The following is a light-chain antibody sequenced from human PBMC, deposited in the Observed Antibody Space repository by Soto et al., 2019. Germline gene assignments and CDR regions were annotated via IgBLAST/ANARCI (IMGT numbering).Light chain of an antibody. J-gene: IGLJ1*01. CDR2: NNN. CDR1: STNIGNNA. Sequence: QSVLTQPPSASGTPGQRVTISCSGTSTNIGNNAVNWYQQLPGTAPKLLIYNNNQRPSGVPDRFSGSKSGTSASLAISGLQSDDGADYYCAAWDDSLNGYVFGTGTKVTVL. V-gene: IGLV1-44*01. CDR3: AAWDDSLNGYV.